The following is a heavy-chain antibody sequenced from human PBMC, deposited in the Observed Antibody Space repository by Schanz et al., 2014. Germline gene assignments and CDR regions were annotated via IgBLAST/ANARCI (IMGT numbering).Heavy chain of an antibody. J-gene: IGHJ4*02. Sequence: VQLVESGGGLVQPGGSLRLSCAASGFTFSDYYMSWIRQARGKGLEWVAYISGTTTYTNYADSVKARFAISRDNAKNSQYLQMNSLRAENTAVYYCAKDPSHGDYDYYFDYWGQGTLVTVSS. CDR3: AKDPSHGDYDYYFDY. D-gene: IGHD3-22*01. CDR2: ISGTTTYT. CDR1: GFTFSDYY. V-gene: IGHV3-11*05.